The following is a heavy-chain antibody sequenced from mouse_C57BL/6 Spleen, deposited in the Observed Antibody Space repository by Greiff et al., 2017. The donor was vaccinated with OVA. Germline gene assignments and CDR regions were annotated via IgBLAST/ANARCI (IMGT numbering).Heavy chain of an antibody. CDR1: GYTFTDYY. CDR3: ARIFCSSYPDY. V-gene: IGHV1-19*01. CDR2: INPYNGGT. D-gene: IGHD1-1*01. Sequence: VQLQQSGPVLVKPGASVKMSCKASGYTFTDYYMNWVKQSHGKSLEWIGVINPYNGGTSYNQKFKGKATLTVDKSSSTAYMELNSLTSEDSAVYYCARIFCSSYPDYWGQGTTLTVSS. J-gene: IGHJ2*01.